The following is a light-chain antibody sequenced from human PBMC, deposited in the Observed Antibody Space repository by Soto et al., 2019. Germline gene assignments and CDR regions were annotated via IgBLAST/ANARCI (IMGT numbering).Light chain of an antibody. Sequence: QSVLTQPPSASGTPGQRVTISCSGSTSNIGSNYVYWYQQFPGTAPKLLIFGKNRRPSGVPDRFSGSKSDTSASLAISGLRSEDEAVYYCAVWDESLRGYVFASGTKVTVL. V-gene: IGLV1-47*02. J-gene: IGLJ1*01. CDR3: AVWDESLRGYV. CDR2: GKN. CDR1: TSNIGSNY.